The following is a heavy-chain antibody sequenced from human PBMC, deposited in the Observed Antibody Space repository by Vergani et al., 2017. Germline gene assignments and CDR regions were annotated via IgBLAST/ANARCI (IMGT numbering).Heavy chain of an antibody. D-gene: IGHD2-15*01. CDR3: ARAYCSGGSCYSYYFDY. J-gene: IGHJ4*02. Sequence: QLQLQESGPGLVKPSETLSLTCTVSGGSISSSSYYWGWIRQPPGKGLEWIGSIYYSGSTNYNPSLKSRVTISVDTSKNQFSLKLSSVTAADTAVYYCARAYCSGGSCYSYYFDYWGQGTLVTVSS. CDR1: GGSISSSSYY. V-gene: IGHV4-39*07. CDR2: IYYSGST.